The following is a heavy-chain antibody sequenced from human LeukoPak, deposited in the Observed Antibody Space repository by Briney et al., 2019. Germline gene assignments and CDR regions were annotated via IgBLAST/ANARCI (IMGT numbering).Heavy chain of an antibody. J-gene: IGHJ4*02. D-gene: IGHD6-13*01. Sequence: PGGSLRLFCAASGFTISSYAMSWVRQAPAQGLEWVKTINGGGAYTYYADSVKGRFTISRDNSKNTLYLQMTSLTAEDTAIYYCANSIAAARGYYFDYWGQGTLVTVSS. CDR1: GFTISSYA. V-gene: IGHV3-23*01. CDR2: INGGGAYT. CDR3: ANSIAAARGYYFDY.